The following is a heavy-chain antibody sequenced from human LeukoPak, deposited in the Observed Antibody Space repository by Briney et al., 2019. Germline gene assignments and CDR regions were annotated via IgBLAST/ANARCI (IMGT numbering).Heavy chain of an antibody. V-gene: IGHV3-48*02. D-gene: IGHD6-13*01. Sequence: GRSLRLSCAASGFTFSSYGMHWVRQAPGKGLEWVSYITSSSSTIYYADSVKGRFTISRDNAKNSLYLQMNSLRDEDTAVYYCARRYSSSWWHLDYWGQGTLVTVSS. J-gene: IGHJ4*02. CDR3: ARRYSSSWWHLDY. CDR2: ITSSSSTI. CDR1: GFTFSSYG.